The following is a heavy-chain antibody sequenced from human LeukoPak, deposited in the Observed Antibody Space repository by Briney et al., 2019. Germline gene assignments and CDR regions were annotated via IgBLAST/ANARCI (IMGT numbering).Heavy chain of an antibody. J-gene: IGHJ4*02. Sequence: SETLSLTCTVSGYSISSGYYWGWIRHPPGKGLEWIGSIYHSGSTYYNPSLKSRVTISVDTSKNQFSLKLSSVTAADTAVYYCARARREMVDYWGQGTLVTVSS. D-gene: IGHD5-24*01. V-gene: IGHV4-38-2*02. CDR3: ARARREMVDY. CDR2: IYHSGST. CDR1: GYSISSGYY.